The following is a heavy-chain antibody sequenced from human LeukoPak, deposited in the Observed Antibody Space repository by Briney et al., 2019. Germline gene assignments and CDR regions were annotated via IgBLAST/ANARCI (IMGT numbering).Heavy chain of an antibody. CDR3: ARNTSYVGATNNDAFDI. J-gene: IGHJ3*02. CDR1: GASISSYF. D-gene: IGHD1-26*01. Sequence: SETLSLTCTVSGASISSYFWNWIRQPPGKGLEWIAYIYYSGSTNYNPSLKSRVTISVDTSKNQFSLKVNSVTSADTAVYYCARNTSYVGATNNDAFDIWGQGTMVTVSS. CDR2: IYYSGST. V-gene: IGHV4-59*13.